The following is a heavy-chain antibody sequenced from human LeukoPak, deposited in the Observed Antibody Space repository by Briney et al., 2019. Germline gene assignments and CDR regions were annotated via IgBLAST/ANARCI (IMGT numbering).Heavy chain of an antibody. J-gene: IGHJ4*02. CDR2: ISSSSYI. Sequence: GGSLRLSCAASGFTFDDYGMNWVRQAPGKGLEWVSSISSSSYIYYADSVKGRFTISRDNAKNSLYLQMNSLRAEDTAVYYCARGSAMIVVVTPFDYWGQGTLVTVSS. CDR1: GFTFDDYG. D-gene: IGHD3-22*01. CDR3: ARGSAMIVVVTPFDY. V-gene: IGHV3-69-1*01.